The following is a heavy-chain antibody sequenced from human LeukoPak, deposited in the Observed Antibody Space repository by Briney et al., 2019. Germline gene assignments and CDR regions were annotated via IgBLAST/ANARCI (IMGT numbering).Heavy chain of an antibody. CDR2: INHSGST. J-gene: IGHJ5*02. CDR1: GGSFSGYY. CDR3: ARDHFRVGCSTTSCYGVDP. Sequence: ASETLSLTCAVYGGSFSGYYWSWIRQPPGKGLEWIGEINHSGSTNYNPSLKSRVTISVDTSKNQFSLKLNSVTAADTAVYYCARDHFRVGCSTTSCYGVDPWGQGTLVTVSS. D-gene: IGHD2-2*01. V-gene: IGHV4-34*01.